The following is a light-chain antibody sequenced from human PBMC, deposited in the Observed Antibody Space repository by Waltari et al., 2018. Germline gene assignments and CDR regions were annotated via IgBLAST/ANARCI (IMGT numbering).Light chain of an antibody. CDR3: QQSYSTPPT. Sequence: DIQMTQSPSSLSASVGARVTITCRASQSLSSYLNWYQQKPGKAPKLLIYAVSMLQSGVPSRFSVCGSGTDFTLTISSLQPEDFATYYCQQSYSTPPTFGQGTKVEIK. V-gene: IGKV1-39*01. CDR2: AVS. CDR1: QSLSSY. J-gene: IGKJ1*01.